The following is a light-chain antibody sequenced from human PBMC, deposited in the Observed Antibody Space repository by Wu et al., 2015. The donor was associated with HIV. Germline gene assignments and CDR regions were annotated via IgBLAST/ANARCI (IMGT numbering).Light chain of an antibody. CDR3: QQYYSTPLT. CDR1: QRISSY. Sequence: DIQMTQSPSSLSASVGDGVTITCRASQRISSYLNWYQQKPGKAPKLLIYAASSLQSGVPSRFSGSGSVTDYTLTISSLQPEDFVTYYCQQYYSTPLTFGGGTKVEIK. J-gene: IGKJ4*01. V-gene: IGKV1-39*01. CDR2: AAS.